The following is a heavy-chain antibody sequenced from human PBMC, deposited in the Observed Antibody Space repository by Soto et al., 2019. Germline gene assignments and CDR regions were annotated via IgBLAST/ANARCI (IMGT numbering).Heavy chain of an antibody. Sequence: QVQLQESGPGLVKPWETLSLTCIVSGGSISSYYWTWTRQPPGKGLEWIGCVYNGATTSYNPSLKSRVTISVDTSKNQFSLKLTSVTAGDTAMYYCARDDSERPSTYWGQGTLVTVSS. J-gene: IGHJ4*02. D-gene: IGHD2-21*01. CDR1: GGSISSYY. CDR3: ARDDSERPSTY. V-gene: IGHV4-59*01. CDR2: VYNGATT.